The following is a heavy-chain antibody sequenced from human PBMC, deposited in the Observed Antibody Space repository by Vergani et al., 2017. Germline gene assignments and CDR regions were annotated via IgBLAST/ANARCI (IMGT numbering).Heavy chain of an antibody. V-gene: IGHV4-31*03. J-gene: IGHJ4*02. Sequence: QVQLQESGPGLVKPSQTLSLTCTVSGGSISSDGYYGSWIRQHPGRGLEWIGYIYYSWSTDYNPSLKSRVTISVETSKNQFSLKLSSVTAADTSGYCCARDIGSSFDYWGQGTLVTVSS. CDR1: GGSISSDGYY. CDR3: ARDIGSSFDY. CDR2: IYYSWST. D-gene: IGHD2-15*01.